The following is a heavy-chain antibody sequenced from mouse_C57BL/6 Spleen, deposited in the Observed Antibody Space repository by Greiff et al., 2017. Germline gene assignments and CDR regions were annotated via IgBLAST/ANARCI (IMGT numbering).Heavy chain of an antibody. CDR1: GFTFSDYG. D-gene: IGHD2-5*01. Sequence: EVMLVESGGGLVKPGGSLKLSCAASGFTFSDYGMHWVRQAPEKGLEWVAYISSGSSTIYYADTVKGRFTISRDNAKNTLFLQMTSLRSEDTAMYYCARAYYSNYNWYFDVWGTGTTVTVSS. CDR3: ARAYYSNYNWYFDV. J-gene: IGHJ1*03. V-gene: IGHV5-17*01. CDR2: ISSGSSTI.